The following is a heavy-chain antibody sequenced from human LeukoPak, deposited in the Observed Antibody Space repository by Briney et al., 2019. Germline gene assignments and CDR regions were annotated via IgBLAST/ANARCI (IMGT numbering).Heavy chain of an antibody. Sequence: PGGSLRLSCAASGFTFSSSAMNWVRQAPGKGLEWVSAISGSGGSANYADSVKGRFTISRDNSKNTLYLQMNSLRAEDTAVYYCAKDRSPLGYWGQGTLVTVSS. CDR2: ISGSGGSA. CDR3: AKDRSPLGY. V-gene: IGHV3-23*01. CDR1: GFTFSSSA. J-gene: IGHJ4*02.